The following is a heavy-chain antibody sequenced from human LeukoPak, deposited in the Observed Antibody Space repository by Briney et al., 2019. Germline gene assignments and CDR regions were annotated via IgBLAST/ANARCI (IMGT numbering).Heavy chain of an antibody. Sequence: PSETLSLTCTVSGDSISSHYWSWIRQPPGKGLEWIGYIYYSGSTNYNPSLKSRVTISVDTSKNQFSLKLSSVTAADTAVYYCARYRDTAMVTYFDYWGQGTLVTVSS. CDR3: ARYRDTAMVTYFDY. CDR1: GDSISSHY. CDR2: IYYSGST. D-gene: IGHD5-18*01. J-gene: IGHJ4*02. V-gene: IGHV4-59*11.